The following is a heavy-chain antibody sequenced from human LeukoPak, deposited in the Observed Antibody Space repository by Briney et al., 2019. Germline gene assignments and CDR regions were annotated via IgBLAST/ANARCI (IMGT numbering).Heavy chain of an antibody. J-gene: IGHJ6*02. V-gene: IGHV3-33*08. CDR3: ARDQYGMDV. Sequence: GGSLILSCAASGFTFSSYAMSWVRQVPGKGLEWVAVIWYDGSNKYYADSVKGRFTISRDNSKNTLYLQMNSLRAGDTAVYYCARDQYGMDVWGQGTTVTVSS. CDR2: IWYDGSNK. CDR1: GFTFSSYA.